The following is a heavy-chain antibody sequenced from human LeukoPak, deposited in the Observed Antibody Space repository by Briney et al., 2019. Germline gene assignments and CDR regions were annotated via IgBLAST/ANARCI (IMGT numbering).Heavy chain of an antibody. D-gene: IGHD5-18*01. Sequence: ASVKVSCKTSGYTFTNYGFTWVRQAPGQGLEWMGWVSAYNLHTNYAQSLQGRVTMTTDTSTNTAYMELRSLRSDDTAVYYCARVSDTAMVSWFDYWGQGTLVTVSS. V-gene: IGHV1-18*01. CDR2: VSAYNLHT. J-gene: IGHJ4*02. CDR1: GYTFTNYG. CDR3: ARVSDTAMVSWFDY.